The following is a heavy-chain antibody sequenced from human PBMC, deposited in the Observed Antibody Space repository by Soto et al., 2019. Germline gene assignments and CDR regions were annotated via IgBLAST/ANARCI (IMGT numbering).Heavy chain of an antibody. CDR2: IKSKTDGGTT. J-gene: IGHJ6*02. Sequence: GGSLRLSCAAPGFTFSNAWMSWVRQAPGKGLEWVGRIKSKTDGGTTDYAAPVKGRFTISRDDSKNTLYLQMNSLKTEDTAVYYCTTGISRYYGMDVWGQGTTVTVSS. D-gene: IGHD1-20*01. CDR3: TTGISRYYGMDV. CDR1: GFTFSNAW. V-gene: IGHV3-15*01.